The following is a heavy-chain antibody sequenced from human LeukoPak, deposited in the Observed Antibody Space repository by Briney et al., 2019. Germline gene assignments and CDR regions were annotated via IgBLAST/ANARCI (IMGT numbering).Heavy chain of an antibody. J-gene: IGHJ4*02. CDR2: ISGSGGST. CDR3: AKGGSYGGNTY. CDR1: GFTFSSYA. D-gene: IGHD4-23*01. V-gene: IGHV3-23*01. Sequence: AGGSLRLSCAASGFTFSSYAMSWVRQAPGKGLEWVSAISGSGGSTYYADSVKGRFTVSRDNSKNTLYLQMNSLRAEDTAVYYCAKGGSYGGNTYWGQGTLVTVSS.